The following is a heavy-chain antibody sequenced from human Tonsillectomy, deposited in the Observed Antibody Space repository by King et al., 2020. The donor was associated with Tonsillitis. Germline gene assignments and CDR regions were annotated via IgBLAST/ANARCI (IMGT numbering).Heavy chain of an antibody. D-gene: IGHD2-21*02. Sequence: VQLVESGAEVKKPGASMKVSCKASGYTFTSYYMHWVRQAPGQGLEWMGIINPSGGSTSYAQKFQGRVTMTRDTSTSTVYMDLSSLRSEDTAVYYCARGPHLDVVVTVPDAFDIWGQGTMVTVSS. CDR2: INPSGGST. V-gene: IGHV1-46*01. CDR1: GYTFTSYY. CDR3: ARGPHLDVVVTVPDAFDI. J-gene: IGHJ3*02.